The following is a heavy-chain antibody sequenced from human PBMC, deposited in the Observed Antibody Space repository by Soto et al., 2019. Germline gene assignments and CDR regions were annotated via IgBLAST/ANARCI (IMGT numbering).Heavy chain of an antibody. CDR3: ARERGGYSSLPLPYY. CDR1: GFTFSSYG. D-gene: IGHD6-13*01. Sequence: PGGSLRLSCAASGFTFSSYGMHWVRQAPGKGLEWVAVIWYDGSNKYYADSVKGRFTISRDNSKNTLYLQMNSLRAEDTAVYYCARERGGYSSLPLPYYWGQGTLVTVSS. V-gene: IGHV3-33*01. CDR2: IWYDGSNK. J-gene: IGHJ4*02.